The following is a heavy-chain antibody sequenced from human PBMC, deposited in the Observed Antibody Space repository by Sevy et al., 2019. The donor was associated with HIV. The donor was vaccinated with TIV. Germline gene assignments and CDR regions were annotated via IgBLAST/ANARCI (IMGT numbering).Heavy chain of an antibody. CDR2: IFHSGNT. CDR1: GDSIDSSYW. V-gene: IGHV4-4*02. J-gene: IGHJ4*02. CDR3: ATASPDSSRWDPYFDN. Sequence: SETLSLTCVVSGDSIDSSYWWTWVRQSPGKGLEWIGEIFHSGNTNYSPSLKSRVTISVDKSKNHFSLKLTSVTAADTAVYYCATASPDSSRWDPYFDNWGQGTLVTVSS. D-gene: IGHD6-13*01.